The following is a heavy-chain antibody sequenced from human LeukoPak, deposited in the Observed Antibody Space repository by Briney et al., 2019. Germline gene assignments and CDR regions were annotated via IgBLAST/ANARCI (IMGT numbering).Heavy chain of an antibody. V-gene: IGHV4-39*01. CDR3: ARHSRSGSGGYENAFDI. D-gene: IGHD5-12*01. J-gene: IGHJ3*02. CDR1: GGSISNSSYY. Sequence: SETLSLTCTVSGGSISNSSYYWDRIRQSPGKGLEWIGNIYSGGSTYYTPSLKIRVTISVDTSKNQFSLKLSSVTAADTAIYFCARHSRSGSGGYENAFDIWGQGTMVTVSS. CDR2: IYSGGST.